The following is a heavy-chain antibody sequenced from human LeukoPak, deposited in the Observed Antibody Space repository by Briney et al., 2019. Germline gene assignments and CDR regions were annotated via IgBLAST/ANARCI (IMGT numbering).Heavy chain of an antibody. Sequence: SETLSLTCTVFGGSISSYYWSWIRQPAGKGLEWIGRIYTSGSTNYNPSLKSRVTISVDTSKNQFSLKLSSVTAADTAVYYCASDGISGTAYYYDYMDVWGKGTTVTVSS. J-gene: IGHJ6*03. CDR2: IYTSGST. D-gene: IGHD1-20*01. CDR3: ASDGISGTAYYYDYMDV. V-gene: IGHV4-4*07. CDR1: GGSISSYY.